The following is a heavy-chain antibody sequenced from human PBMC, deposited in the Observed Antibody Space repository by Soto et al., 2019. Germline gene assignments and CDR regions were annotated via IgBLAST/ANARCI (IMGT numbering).Heavy chain of an antibody. Sequence: GGSLRLSCAASGFTFSSYAMSWVRQAPGKGLEWVSAISGSGGSTYYADSVKGRFTISRDNSKNTLYLQMNSLRAEDTAVYYCAKSPRLYCTNGVCYHFDYWGQGTLVTVSS. V-gene: IGHV3-23*01. CDR1: GFTFSSYA. J-gene: IGHJ4*02. CDR3: AKSPRLYCTNGVCYHFDY. CDR2: ISGSGGST. D-gene: IGHD2-8*01.